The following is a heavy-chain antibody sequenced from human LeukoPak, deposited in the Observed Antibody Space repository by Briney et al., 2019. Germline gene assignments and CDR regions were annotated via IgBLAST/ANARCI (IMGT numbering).Heavy chain of an antibody. CDR3: ARSAVVGNWFDP. V-gene: IGHV4-39*07. CDR1: GGSISSSSYY. D-gene: IGHD2-21*01. Sequence: SETLSLTCTVSGGSISSSSYYWGWICQPPGKGLEWIGSIYYSGSTYYNPSLKSRVTISVDTSKNQFSLKLSSVTAADTALYYCARSAVVGNWFDPWGQGTLVTVSS. CDR2: IYYSGST. J-gene: IGHJ5*02.